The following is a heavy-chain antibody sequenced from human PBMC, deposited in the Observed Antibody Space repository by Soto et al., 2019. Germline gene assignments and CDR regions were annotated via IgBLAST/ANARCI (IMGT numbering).Heavy chain of an antibody. CDR3: ARDADSTGSYHLNFDL. Sequence: QVQLQESGPGLVKPSETLSLTCSVSGDSISDYYWSWIRQPPGKGLEWVGYIYKTDITNYNHSLWGRVTISWESSNNQFSLKLKSVTDADTAVYYCARDADSTGSYHLNFDLWGRGTLVTVSS. CDR2: IYKTDIT. V-gene: IGHV4-59*01. J-gene: IGHJ2*01. CDR1: GDSISDYY. D-gene: IGHD3-22*01.